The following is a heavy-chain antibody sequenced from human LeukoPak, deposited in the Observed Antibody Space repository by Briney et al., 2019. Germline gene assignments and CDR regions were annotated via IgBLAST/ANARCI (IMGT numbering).Heavy chain of an antibody. D-gene: IGHD3-22*01. Sequence: PSETLSLACTVSGGSISSYYWSWIRQPPGKGLEWIGYIYTSGSTNYNPSLKSRVTISVDTPKNQFSLKLSSVTAADTAVYYCARQSPSYYYDSRESFDIWGQGTMVTVSS. CDR1: GGSISSYY. CDR3: ARQSPSYYYDSRESFDI. CDR2: IYTSGST. J-gene: IGHJ3*02. V-gene: IGHV4-4*09.